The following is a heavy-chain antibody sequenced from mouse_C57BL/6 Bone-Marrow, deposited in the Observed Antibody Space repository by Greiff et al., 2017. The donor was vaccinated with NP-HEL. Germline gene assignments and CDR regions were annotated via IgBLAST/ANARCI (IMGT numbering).Heavy chain of an antibody. CDR1: GFTFSDFY. V-gene: IGHV7-1*01. CDR2: SRNKANDNTT. J-gene: IGHJ1*03. CDR3: ARDAVDWYFDV. Sequence: EVQLVESGGGLVQSGRSLRLSCATSGFTFSDFYMEWVRQAPGKGLEWIAASRNKANDNTTEYSASVKGRFIVSRYTSQSILYLQMNALRAEDAAIYYCARDAVDWYFDVWGTGTTGTVSA.